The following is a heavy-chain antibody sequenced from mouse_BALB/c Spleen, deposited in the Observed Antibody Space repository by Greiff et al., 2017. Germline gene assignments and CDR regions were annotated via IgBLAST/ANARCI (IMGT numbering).Heavy chain of an antibody. CDR3: ARRGAMDY. Sequence: QVHVKQSGAELVRPGVSVKISCKGSGYTFTDYAMHWVKQSHAKSLEWIGVISTYYGDASYNQKFKGKATMTVDKSSSTAYMELARLTSEDSAIYYCARRGAMDYWGQGTSVTVSS. J-gene: IGHJ4*01. CDR2: ISTYYGDA. V-gene: IGHV1S137*01. CDR1: GYTFTDYA.